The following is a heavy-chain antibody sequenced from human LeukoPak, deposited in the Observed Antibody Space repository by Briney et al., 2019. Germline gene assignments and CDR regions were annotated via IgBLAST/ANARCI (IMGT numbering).Heavy chain of an antibody. Sequence: PSETLSLTCAVYGGSFSGYYWSWIRQPPGKGLEWIGEINHSGSTNYNPSLKSRVTISVDTSKNQFSLKLSSVTAADTAVYYCARGRMVRGVSRYFDYWGQGTLVTVSS. CDR3: ARGRMVRGVSRYFDY. D-gene: IGHD3-10*01. CDR2: INHSGST. J-gene: IGHJ4*02. V-gene: IGHV4-34*01. CDR1: GGSFSGYY.